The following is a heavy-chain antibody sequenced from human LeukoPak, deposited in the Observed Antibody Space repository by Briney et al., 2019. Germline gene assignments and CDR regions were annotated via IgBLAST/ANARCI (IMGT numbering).Heavy chain of an antibody. CDR1: GFTVSSKY. D-gene: IGHD3-16*01. CDR2: VTGPGDTT. CDR3: AKGAEIDL. Sequence: GGSLRLSCAASGFTVSSKYMNWVRQAPGKGLEWVSAVTGPGDTTYYADSVKGRFFMSREDSKTTVYLQMNSLRAEDTAIYYCAKGAEIDLWGQGTLVTVSS. J-gene: IGHJ5*02. V-gene: IGHV3-23*01.